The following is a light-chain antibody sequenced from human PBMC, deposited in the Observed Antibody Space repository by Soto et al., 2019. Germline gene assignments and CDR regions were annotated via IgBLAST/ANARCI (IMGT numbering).Light chain of an antibody. CDR2: GAS. CDR3: QQYGKPPPLI. Sequence: ETVMTHSPATLSVSPCERATLSLSASQSVSSKWAWYQQQPGQAPRLLLYGASTRATGIPARCSGSGSGTEFTLTTSSLQSEDFAVSYCQQYGKPPPLILGGGTKVDNK. J-gene: IGKJ4*01. CDR1: QSVSSK. V-gene: IGKV3D-15*01.